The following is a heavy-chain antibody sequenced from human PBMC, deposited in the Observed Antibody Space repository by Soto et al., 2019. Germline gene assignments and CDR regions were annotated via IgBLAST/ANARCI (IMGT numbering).Heavy chain of an antibody. CDR1: GGSISSYY. CDR2: FYYSGST. D-gene: IGHD6-19*01. CDR3: ARGGWKLFDY. Sequence: SETLSLTCTVSGGSISSYYWSWIRQPPWKGLEWIGCFYYSGSTNYNPSLKSRVTISVDTSKKQFSLKLSSVTAADTAVYYCARGGWKLFDYWGQGTLVTVSS. V-gene: IGHV4-59*01. J-gene: IGHJ4*02.